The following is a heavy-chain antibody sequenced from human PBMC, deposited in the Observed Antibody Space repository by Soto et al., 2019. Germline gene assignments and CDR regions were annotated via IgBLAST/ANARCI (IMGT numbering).Heavy chain of an antibody. D-gene: IGHD2-15*01. CDR2: IYYSGST. V-gene: IGHV4-31*03. CDR1: GGSIISGGYY. Sequence: SETLSLTCTVSGGSIISGGYYFICIRQHPGKGLEWIGYIYYSGSTYYNPSLKSRVTISVDTSKNQFSLKLSSVTAADTAVYYCARGIGPIPSFDYWGQGTLVTVSS. J-gene: IGHJ4*02. CDR3: ARGIGPIPSFDY.